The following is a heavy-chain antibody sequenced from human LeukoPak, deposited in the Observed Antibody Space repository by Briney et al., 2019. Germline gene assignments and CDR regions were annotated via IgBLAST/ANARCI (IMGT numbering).Heavy chain of an antibody. CDR3: ARGQNILGDAFDI. CDR1: GGTFSSYA. CDR2: IIPIFGTA. V-gene: IGHV1-69*05. Sequence: SVKVSCKASGGTFSSYAISWVRQAPGQGLEWMGGIIPIFGTANYAQKFQGRVTITTDESTSTAYMELSSLRSEDTAVYYCARGQNILGDAFDIWGQGTMVTVSS. D-gene: IGHD1/OR15-1a*01. J-gene: IGHJ3*02.